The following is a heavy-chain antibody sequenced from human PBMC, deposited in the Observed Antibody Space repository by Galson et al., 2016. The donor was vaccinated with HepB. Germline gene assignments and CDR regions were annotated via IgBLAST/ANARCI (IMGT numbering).Heavy chain of an antibody. Sequence: PALVKPTQTLTLTCTFSGFSLSSSGMCVSWIRQPPGKALEWLARIDWDDERYYSTSLETRLTISKDTSRNQVVLTMTNMDPVDTATYSCARTRLVDHGTRGLSYYFDYWGQGTLVTVSS. J-gene: IGHJ4*02. CDR3: ARTRLVDHGTRGLSYYFDY. V-gene: IGHV2-70*11. CDR1: GFSLSSSGMC. D-gene: IGHD2-8*02. CDR2: IDWDDER.